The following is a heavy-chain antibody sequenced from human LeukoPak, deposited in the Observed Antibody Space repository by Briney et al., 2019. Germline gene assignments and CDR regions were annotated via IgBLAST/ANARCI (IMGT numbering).Heavy chain of an antibody. J-gene: IGHJ4*02. CDR3: ARDQSVVPAAIFAY. V-gene: IGHV1-2*02. CDR2: INPNSGGT. D-gene: IGHD2-2*01. Sequence: ASVKVSCKASGYTFTGYYMHWVRQAPGQGLEWMGWINPNSGGTNYAQKFQGRVTMTRDTSISTAYMELSRLRSDDTAVYYCARDQSVVPAAIFAYWGQGTLVTVSS. CDR1: GYTFTGYY.